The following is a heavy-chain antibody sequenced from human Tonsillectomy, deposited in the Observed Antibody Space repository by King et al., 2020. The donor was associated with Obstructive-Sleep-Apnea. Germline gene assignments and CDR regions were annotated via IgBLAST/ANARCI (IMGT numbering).Heavy chain of an antibody. CDR2: ITTGGST. J-gene: IGHJ6*02. D-gene: IGHD2-2*01. CDR3: AKVSRDGSIVEVPTAKEYYYYYYALDV. CDR1: GFTFSTYA. Sequence: VQLVESGGGLLQPGGSLRLYCTASGFTFSTYAMNWVRQAPGKGLEWVSVITTGGSTYYADSVKGRFTISRDNSKNTLYLQMNSLRAEDTAEYYCAKVSRDGSIVEVPTAKEYYYYYYALDVWGQGTTVTVSS. V-gene: IGHV3-23*04.